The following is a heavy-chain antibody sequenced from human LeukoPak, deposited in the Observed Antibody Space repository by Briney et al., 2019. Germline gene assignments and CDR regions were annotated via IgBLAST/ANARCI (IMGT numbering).Heavy chain of an antibody. CDR3: AREGPLVGAITRYFFDY. CDR1: GFIFSSYS. D-gene: IGHD1-26*01. V-gene: IGHV3-48*01. Sequence: PGGSLRLSCEASGFIFSSYSMNWVRQAPGKGLEWVSFISSSSSTIYYADSVKGRFTISRDNAKNSLYLQMNSLRAEDTAVYYCAREGPLVGAITRYFFDYWGQGTLVTVSS. CDR2: ISSSSSTI. J-gene: IGHJ4*02.